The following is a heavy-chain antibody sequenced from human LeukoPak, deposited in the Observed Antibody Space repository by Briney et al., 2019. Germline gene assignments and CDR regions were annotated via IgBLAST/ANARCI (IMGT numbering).Heavy chain of an antibody. V-gene: IGHV3-21*01. CDR3: ARYDCSSTSCYIPYYYMDV. CDR2: ISSSSSYI. D-gene: IGHD2-2*02. Sequence: GGSLRLSCAASGFTFSSYSMNWVRQAPGKGLEWVSSISSSSSYIYYADSVKSRFTISRDNAKNSLYLQMNSLRAEDTAVYYCARYDCSSTSCYIPYYYMDVWGKGTTVTVSS. CDR1: GFTFSSYS. J-gene: IGHJ6*03.